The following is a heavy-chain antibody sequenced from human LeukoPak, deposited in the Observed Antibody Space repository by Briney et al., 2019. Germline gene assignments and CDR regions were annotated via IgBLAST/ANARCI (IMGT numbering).Heavy chain of an antibody. J-gene: IGHJ4*02. CDR1: GGSFSGYY. Sequence: PSETLSLTCAVYGGSFSGYYWSWIRQPPGKGLEWIGEINHSGSTNYNPSLKSRVTISVDTSKNQFSLKLSSVTAADTAVYYCARVTGLLWFGDLTYYFDYWGQGTLVTVSS. D-gene: IGHD3-10*01. V-gene: IGHV4-34*01. CDR2: INHSGST. CDR3: ARVTGLLWFGDLTYYFDY.